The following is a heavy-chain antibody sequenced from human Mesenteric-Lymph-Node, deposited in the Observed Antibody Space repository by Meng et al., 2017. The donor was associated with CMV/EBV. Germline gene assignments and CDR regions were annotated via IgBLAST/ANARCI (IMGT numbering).Heavy chain of an antibody. CDR3: VRVPARGSVTSSGSYWYFDL. Sequence: SGYYYWSWIRQYAGKGLEWIGYISHSGYTFYNPSLKSRLTISVDTSQNQFSLKMSSVTAADTAVYYCVRVPARGSVTSSGSYWYFDLWGRGTLVTVSS. D-gene: IGHD3-10*01. CDR1: SGYYY. CDR2: ISHSGYT. J-gene: IGHJ2*01. V-gene: IGHV4-31*02.